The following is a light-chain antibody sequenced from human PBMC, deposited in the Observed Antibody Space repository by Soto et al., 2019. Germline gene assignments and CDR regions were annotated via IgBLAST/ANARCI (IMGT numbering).Light chain of an antibody. CDR2: EVN. V-gene: IGLV2-14*01. CDR1: SSDVGGYDY. Sequence: QSALTQPASVSGSPGQSITISCTGTSSDVGGYDYVSWYQLHPGEAPKLMVFEVNNRPSGVSYRFSGSKSGNTASLTISGLQAEDEADYFCSSYSISTAYLFGTGTQLTVL. J-gene: IGLJ1*01. CDR3: SSYSISTAYL.